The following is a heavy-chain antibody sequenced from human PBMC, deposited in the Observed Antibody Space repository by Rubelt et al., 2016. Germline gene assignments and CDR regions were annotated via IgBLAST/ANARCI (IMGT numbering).Heavy chain of an antibody. J-gene: IGHJ4*02. Sequence: GKGLEWVSAISGSGGSTYSSDSVKGLFTVSRDNSKNTLYLQMNSLRAEDTAVYYCAQGITMIVVVVYYFDYWGQGTLVTVSS. D-gene: IGHD3-22*01. CDR2: ISGSGGST. V-gene: IGHV3-23*01. CDR3: AQGITMIVVVVYYFDY.